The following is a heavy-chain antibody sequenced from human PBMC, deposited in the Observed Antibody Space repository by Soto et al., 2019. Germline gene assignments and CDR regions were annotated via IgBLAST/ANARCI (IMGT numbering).Heavy chain of an antibody. Sequence: QVQLVQSGAEVKKPGASVKVSCKVSGNSLIELSMHWVRQAPGKGLEWMGGFDPEDGETIYAQRFQGRLTMTEDTSSDTAYMELSSLRSGDTAVYYCATLRGSPVTTLDYWGQGTLVTVSS. J-gene: IGHJ4*02. CDR2: FDPEDGET. V-gene: IGHV1-24*01. CDR3: ATLRGSPVTTLDY. D-gene: IGHD4-17*01. CDR1: GNSLIELS.